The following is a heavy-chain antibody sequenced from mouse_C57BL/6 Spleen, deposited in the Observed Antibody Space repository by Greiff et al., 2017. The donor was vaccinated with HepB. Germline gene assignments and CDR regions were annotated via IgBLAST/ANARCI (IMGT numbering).Heavy chain of an antibody. V-gene: IGHV1-54*01. CDR2: INPGSGGT. CDR3: ARQGLGLFFDY. J-gene: IGHJ2*01. D-gene: IGHD4-1*01. Sequence: QVQLQQSGAELVRPGTSVKVSCKASGYAFTNYLIEWVKQRPGQGLEWIGVINPGSGGTNYNEKFEGKATLTADKSSSTAYMQLSSLTSEDSAVYFCARQGLGLFFDYWGQGTTLTVSS. CDR1: GYAFTNYL.